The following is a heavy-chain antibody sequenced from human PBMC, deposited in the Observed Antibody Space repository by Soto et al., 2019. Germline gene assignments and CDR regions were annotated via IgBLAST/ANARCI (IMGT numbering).Heavy chain of an antibody. CDR3: ARDYYGMDV. CDR1: GFTFSSYG. J-gene: IGHJ6*02. V-gene: IGHV3-33*01. CDR2: IWYDGSNK. Sequence: QVQLVESGGDVVQPGRSLRLSCAASGFTFSSYGMHWVRQAPGKGLEWVAVIWYDGSNKYYADSVKGRFTISRDHSKNTLYLQMNSLRAEDTAVYYCARDYYGMDVWGQGTTVTVSS.